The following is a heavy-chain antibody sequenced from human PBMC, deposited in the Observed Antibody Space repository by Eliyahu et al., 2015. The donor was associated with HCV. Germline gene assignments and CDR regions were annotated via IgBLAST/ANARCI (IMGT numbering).Heavy chain of an antibody. V-gene: IGHV3-30*18. CDR1: GFXFSSYG. CDR2: ISYDGSNK. J-gene: IGHJ4*02. D-gene: IGHD1-26*01. Sequence: QVQLVESGGGVVQPGRSLRLSCAAXGFXFSSYGMHWVRQAPGKGLEWVAVISYDGSNKYYADSVKGRFTISRDNSKNTLYLQMNSLRAEDTAVYYCAKDPKVGATNYFDYWGQGTLVTVSS. CDR3: AKDPKVGATNYFDY.